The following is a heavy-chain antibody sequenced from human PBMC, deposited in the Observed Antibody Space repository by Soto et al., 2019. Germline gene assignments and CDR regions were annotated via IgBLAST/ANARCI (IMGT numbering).Heavy chain of an antibody. J-gene: IGHJ6*02. Sequence: SGGSLRLSCAASGFTFSSYWMSWVRQAPGKGLEWVANIKQDGSEKYYVDSVKGRFTISRDNAKNSLYLQMNSLRAEDTAVYYCARDHLHRSSYGMDVWGQGTTVTVSS. D-gene: IGHD3-3*02. V-gene: IGHV3-7*03. CDR3: ARDHLHRSSYGMDV. CDR1: GFTFSSYW. CDR2: IKQDGSEK.